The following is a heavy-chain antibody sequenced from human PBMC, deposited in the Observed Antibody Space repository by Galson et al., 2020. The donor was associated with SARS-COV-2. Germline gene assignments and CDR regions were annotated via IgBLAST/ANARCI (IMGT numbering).Heavy chain of an antibody. CDR3: ARDSPYCSSTSCYDY. V-gene: IGHV1-69*10. D-gene: IGHD2-2*01. CDR1: GGTFSSYA. J-gene: IGHJ4*02. Sequence: SVKVSCKASGGTFSSYAISWVRQAPGQGLEWMGGIIPILGIANYAQKFQGRVTITADKSTSTAYMELSSLRSEDTAVYYCARDSPYCSSTSCYDYWGQGTLVTVSS. CDR2: IIPILGIA.